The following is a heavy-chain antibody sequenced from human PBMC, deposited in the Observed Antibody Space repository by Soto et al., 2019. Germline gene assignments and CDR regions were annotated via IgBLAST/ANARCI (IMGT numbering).Heavy chain of an antibody. CDR2: INTYNGAT. D-gene: IGHD2-15*01. Sequence: QVQLVQSGAEVKKPGASVKVSCKPSGYTFTSYGVTWVRQAPGQGLELVGWINTYNGATNYAQKLQGRVTMTKDTSTNTAYMELRSLTSDDTAVYFCARYCSGGSCHKGVPDFWGQGTLVTVSA. CDR1: GYTFTSYG. V-gene: IGHV1-18*01. J-gene: IGHJ4*02. CDR3: ARYCSGGSCHKGVPDF.